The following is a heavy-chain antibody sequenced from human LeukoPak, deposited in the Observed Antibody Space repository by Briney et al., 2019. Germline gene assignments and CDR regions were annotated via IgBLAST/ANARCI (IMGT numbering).Heavy chain of an antibody. J-gene: IGHJ3*02. CDR2: INPNSGGT. CDR1: VYTFTGYY. V-gene: IGHV1-2*02. CDR3: ARDLAFGEMVTNRGAFDI. Sequence: GASVNVSCKASVYTFTGYYMHWVRQAPGQGLEWMGWINPNSGGTNYAQKFQGRVTMTRDTSISTAYMELSRLTSDDTAVYYCARDLAFGEMVTNRGAFDIWGQGTMVTDSS. D-gene: IGHD5-24*01.